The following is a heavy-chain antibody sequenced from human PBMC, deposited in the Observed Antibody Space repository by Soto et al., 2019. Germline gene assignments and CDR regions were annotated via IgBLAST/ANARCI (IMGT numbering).Heavy chain of an antibody. CDR3: TRDSHDAYGLDF. D-gene: IGHD4-17*01. CDR1: GFTFGYYG. Sequence: GGSLSLSCTASGFTFGYYGVNWVRQAPGKGLEWVGFIRSKRYGGTPDYAASVKGRFTISRDDSKNVAYLQMNSLNTEDTAMYYCTRDSHDAYGLDFWGQGALVTVS. CDR2: IRSKRYGGTP. J-gene: IGHJ4*02. V-gene: IGHV3-49*04.